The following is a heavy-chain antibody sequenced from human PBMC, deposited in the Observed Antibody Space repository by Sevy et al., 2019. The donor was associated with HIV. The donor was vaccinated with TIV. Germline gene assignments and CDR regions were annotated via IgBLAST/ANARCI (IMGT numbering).Heavy chain of an antibody. D-gene: IGHD1-26*01. CDR2: ISGSGGST. V-gene: IGHV3-23*01. J-gene: IGHJ3*02. CDR1: GFTFSSYA. CDR3: AKDLAGATGGDAFDI. Sequence: GGSLRLSCAASGFTFSSYAVSWVRQAPGKGLEWVSAISGSGGSTYYADSVKGRFTISRDNSKNTLYLQMNSLRAEDTAVYYCAKDLAGATGGDAFDIWGQGTMVTVSS.